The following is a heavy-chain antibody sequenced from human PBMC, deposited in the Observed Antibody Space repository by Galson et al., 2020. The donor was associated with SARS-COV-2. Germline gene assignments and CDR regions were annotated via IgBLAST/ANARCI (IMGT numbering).Heavy chain of an antibody. V-gene: IGHV4-61*02. Sequence: SETLSLTCTVSGGSIISGAYYWSWIRQPAGKGLEWIGPIYTTTGGTNYNPPLKSRVTISVDTSKNQFSLRLTSVTAADTAVYYCARLGGTVTTQHFDLWGRGTLVTVSS. D-gene: IGHD4-17*01. CDR3: ARLGGTVTTQHFDL. CDR1: GGSIISGAYY. CDR2: IYTTTGGT. J-gene: IGHJ2*01.